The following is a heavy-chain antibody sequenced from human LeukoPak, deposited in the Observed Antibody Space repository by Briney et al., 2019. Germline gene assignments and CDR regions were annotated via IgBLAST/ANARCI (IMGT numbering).Heavy chain of an antibody. J-gene: IGHJ5*02. CDR1: GYTFTGYY. CDR3: ARDPRTYSRGWNWFDP. Sequence: ASVKVSCKASGYTFTGYYMHWVRQAPGQGLEWMGWINPNSGGTNYAQKFQGRVTMTRDTSISTAYMELSRLRSDDTAVYYCARDPRTYSRGWNWFDPWGQGTLVTVSS. V-gene: IGHV1-2*02. CDR2: INPNSGGT. D-gene: IGHD6-19*01.